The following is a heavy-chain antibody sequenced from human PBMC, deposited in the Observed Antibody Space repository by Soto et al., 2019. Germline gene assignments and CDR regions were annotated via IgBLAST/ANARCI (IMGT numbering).Heavy chain of an antibody. CDR2: ISAYNGNT. CDR3: ARDHAICTNGVCYTWTPKIFDY. CDR1: GYTFTSYG. J-gene: IGHJ4*02. V-gene: IGHV1-18*01. Sequence: ASVKVSCKASGYTFTSYGISWVRQAPGQGLEWMGWISAYNGNTNYAQKLQGRVTMTPDTSTRTAYIELRSLRSDDTAVYYYARDHAICTNGVCYTWTPKIFDYWGQGTLVTISS. D-gene: IGHD2-8*01.